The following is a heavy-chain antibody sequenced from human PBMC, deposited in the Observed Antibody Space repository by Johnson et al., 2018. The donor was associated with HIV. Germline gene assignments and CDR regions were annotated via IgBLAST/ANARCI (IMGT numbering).Heavy chain of an antibody. V-gene: IGHV3-30*02. Sequence: QVQLVESGGGVVQPGGSLRLSCAASGFTFSSYAMQWVRQAPGKGLEWVAFIRYDGSQTYFLDSVQGRFTISRDNVNNSVFLLLNSLRVDDTAVYFCARAHLIFPKNAFDIWGQGTTVTVSS. D-gene: IGHD3-3*02. CDR3: ARAHLIFPKNAFDI. CDR2: IRYDGSQT. J-gene: IGHJ3*02. CDR1: GFTFSSYA.